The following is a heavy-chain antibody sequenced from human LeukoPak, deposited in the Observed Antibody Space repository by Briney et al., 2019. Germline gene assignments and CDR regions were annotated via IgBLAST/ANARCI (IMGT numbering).Heavy chain of an antibody. D-gene: IGHD6-19*01. Sequence: SETLSLTCAVYGGSFSAYYWSWIRQPPGKGLEWIEEINHSGSTNYNPSLKSRVTISVDTSKNQFSLKLSSVTAADTAVYYCAGGLRWHSSGPEAFDIWGQGTMVTVSS. CDR1: GGSFSAYY. V-gene: IGHV4-34*01. J-gene: IGHJ3*02. CDR3: AGGLRWHSSGPEAFDI. CDR2: INHSGST.